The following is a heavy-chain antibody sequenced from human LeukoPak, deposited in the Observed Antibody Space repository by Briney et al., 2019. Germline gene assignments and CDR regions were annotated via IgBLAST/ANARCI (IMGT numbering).Heavy chain of an antibody. Sequence: SETLSLTCTVSIGSISNYYWSWIRQPPGKGLEWIGYMYYSGSTHYNPSLKSRVTMSVDTSKKQFSLRLTSLTAADTAVYYCARSRDAYTGHALEIWGQGTMVTVSS. CDR2: MYYSGST. D-gene: IGHD7-27*01. V-gene: IGHV4-59*01. CDR3: ARSRDAYTGHALEI. J-gene: IGHJ3*02. CDR1: IGSISNYY.